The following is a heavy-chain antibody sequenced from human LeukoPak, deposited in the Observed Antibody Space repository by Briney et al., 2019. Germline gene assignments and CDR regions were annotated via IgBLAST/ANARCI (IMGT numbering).Heavy chain of an antibody. Sequence: PSETLSLTCTVSGGSISSYYWSWIRQPPGKGLEWIGYIYYSGSTNYNPSLKSRVTISVDTSKNQFSLKLSSVTAADTAVYYCARETEPDYDFWSGLDYWGQGTLVTVSS. CDR3: ARETEPDYDFWSGLDY. V-gene: IGHV4-59*12. D-gene: IGHD3-3*01. CDR1: GGSISSYY. J-gene: IGHJ4*02. CDR2: IYYSGST.